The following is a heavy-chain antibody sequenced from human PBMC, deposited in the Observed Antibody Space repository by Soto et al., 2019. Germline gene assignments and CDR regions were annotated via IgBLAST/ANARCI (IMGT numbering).Heavy chain of an antibody. V-gene: IGHV1-2*04. J-gene: IGHJ5*02. CDR2: INPNSGGT. Sequence: GQGLEWMGWINPNSGGTNYAQKFQGWVTMTTDTSTSTAYMELRSLRSDDTAVYYCARKGYSSRYNWFDPGGQVTLFSDS. D-gene: IGHD6-13*01. CDR3: ARKGYSSRYNWFDP.